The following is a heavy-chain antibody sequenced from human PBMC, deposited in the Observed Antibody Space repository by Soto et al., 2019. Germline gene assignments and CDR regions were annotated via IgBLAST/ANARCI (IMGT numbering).Heavy chain of an antibody. CDR3: ARVSSPGHYNGFDP. V-gene: IGHV4-39*01. Sequence: SETLSLTCAVSGGSISTSSYYWGWIRQPPGKGLEWIGTIYYSGSTYYNPSLKSRITISVDTSKNQFSLRLSSVTATDTAVYYCARVSSPGHYNGFDPRGQGTLVTVSS. CDR2: IYYSGST. D-gene: IGHD6-13*01. CDR1: GGSISTSSYY. J-gene: IGHJ5*02.